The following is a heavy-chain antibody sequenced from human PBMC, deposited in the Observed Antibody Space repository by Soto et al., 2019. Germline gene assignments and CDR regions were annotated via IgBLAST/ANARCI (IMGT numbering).Heavy chain of an antibody. Sequence: GGSLRLSCAASRFTFTTYAMNWVRQAPGKGLEWVALMSSDGTNEHYADSVRGRFTVSRDNSRNTLFLQMNNLRTDDTAVYYCERCGYIGGWYCYFDFWGLGTLVTVSS. V-gene: IGHV3-30-3*01. CDR2: MSSDGTNE. J-gene: IGHJ4*02. D-gene: IGHD6-19*01. CDR3: ERCGYIGGWYCYFDF. CDR1: RFTFTTYA.